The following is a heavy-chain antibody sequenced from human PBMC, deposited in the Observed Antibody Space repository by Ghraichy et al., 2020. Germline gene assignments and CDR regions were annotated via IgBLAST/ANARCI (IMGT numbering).Heavy chain of an antibody. V-gene: IGHV1-69*13. CDR3: ARAGGYCSSASCYKGPHYYGMDV. J-gene: IGHJ6*02. CDR2: IIPIFGTT. CDR1: GGTFSSDA. D-gene: IGHD2-2*02. Sequence: SVKVSCKASGGTFSSDAINWVQQAPGQGLEWMGGIIPIFGTTNFAQKFQGRVTITADESTSTGYMELSSLRFEDTAVYYCARAGGYCSSASCYKGPHYYGMDVWGQGTTVTVSS.